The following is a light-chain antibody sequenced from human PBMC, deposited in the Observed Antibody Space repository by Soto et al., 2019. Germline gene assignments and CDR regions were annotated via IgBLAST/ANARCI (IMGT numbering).Light chain of an antibody. CDR3: QQSGSSRYT. CDR2: GAS. V-gene: IGKV3-20*01. Sequence: EIVLTQSPGTLSLSPGERATLSCRASQSISSSFLAWYQQRPGQAPRLLIYGASSRATGIPDRFSGSGSGTDFTLTISSLEPEDFAVYYCQQSGSSRYTLGQGTKLEIK. CDR1: QSISSSF. J-gene: IGKJ2*01.